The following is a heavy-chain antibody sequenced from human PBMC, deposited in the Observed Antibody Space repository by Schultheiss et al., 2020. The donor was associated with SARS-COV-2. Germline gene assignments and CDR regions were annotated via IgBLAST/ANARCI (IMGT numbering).Heavy chain of an antibody. CDR3: AHHTISDSADY. D-gene: IGHD3-10*01. CDR1: GFSLSTSGVG. V-gene: IGHV2-5*02. CDR2: IYWDDDE. J-gene: IGHJ4*02. Sequence: SGPTLVKPTQTLTLTCTFSGFSLSTSGVGVGWIRQPPGKALECLALIYWDDDERYSPSLKSRLTITKDTSKNQVVLTMTNMDPVDTGTYYCAHHTISDSADYWGQGTLVTVSS.